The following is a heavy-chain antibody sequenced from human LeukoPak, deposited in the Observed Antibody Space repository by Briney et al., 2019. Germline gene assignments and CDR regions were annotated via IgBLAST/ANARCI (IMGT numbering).Heavy chain of an antibody. CDR2: ISYDGSNK. V-gene: IGHV3-30-3*01. CDR3: ANVFQRLVDY. CDR1: GFTFSSYA. D-gene: IGHD6-19*01. Sequence: PGRSLRLSCAASGFTFSSYAMHWVRQAPGKGLEWVAVISYDGSNKYYADSVKGRFTISRDNSKNTLYLQMNSLRAEDTAVYYCANVFQRLVDYWGQGTLVTVSS. J-gene: IGHJ4*02.